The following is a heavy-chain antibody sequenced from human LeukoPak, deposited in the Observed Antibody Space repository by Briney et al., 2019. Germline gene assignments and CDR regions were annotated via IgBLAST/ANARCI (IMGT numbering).Heavy chain of an antibody. CDR3: ATSPPYYYYYMDV. CDR1: GGSISSYY. J-gene: IGHJ6*03. Sequence: PSETLSLTCTVSGGSISSYYWSWIRQPPGKGLEWIGYIYYSGSTNYNPSLKSRVTISVDTSKNQFSLKLSSVTAADTAVYYCATSPPYYYYYMDVWGKGTTVTVSS. V-gene: IGHV4-59*01. CDR2: IYYSGST.